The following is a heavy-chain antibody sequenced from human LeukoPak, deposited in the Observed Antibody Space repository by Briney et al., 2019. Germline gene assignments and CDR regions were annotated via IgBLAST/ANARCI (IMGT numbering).Heavy chain of an antibody. Sequence: GGSLRLSCAASGFTFSRYWMNWVRQAPGKGLVWVSRVASDGSSTTYADSVKGRFSISRDNAKNTLYLQMNSLRVEDTAVYYCARGRPHGNDYWGQGTLVTVSS. D-gene: IGHD4-23*01. CDR2: VASDGSST. V-gene: IGHV3-74*01. CDR1: GFTFSRYW. CDR3: ARGRPHGNDY. J-gene: IGHJ4*02.